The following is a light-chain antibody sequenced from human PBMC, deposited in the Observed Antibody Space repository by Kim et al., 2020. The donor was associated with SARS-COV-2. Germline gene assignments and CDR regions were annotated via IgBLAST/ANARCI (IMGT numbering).Light chain of an antibody. CDR1: NSNIGNNY. CDR3: AAWDDSLSALV. J-gene: IGLJ1*01. Sequence: QSVTISCSGSNSNIGNNYINWYQELPGTAPKLLIYRSDQRPSGVPDRFSASKSGTSASLAISGLRSEDEGDYYCAAWDDSLSALVFGTGTKVTVL. V-gene: IGLV1-47*01. CDR2: RSD.